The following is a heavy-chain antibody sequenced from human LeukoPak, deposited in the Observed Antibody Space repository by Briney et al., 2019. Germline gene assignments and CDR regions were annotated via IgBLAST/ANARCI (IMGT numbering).Heavy chain of an antibody. CDR1: GGSFSGYY. CDR3: AHLSGSDFWSGYYRGGSWFDP. V-gene: IGHV4-34*01. CDR2: INHSGST. Sequence: SETLSLTCAVYGGSFSGYYWSWIRQPPGKGLEWIGEINHSGSTNYNPSLKSRVTISVDTSKNQFSLKLSSVTAADTAVYSCAHLSGSDFWSGYYRGGSWFDPWGQGTLVTVSS. D-gene: IGHD3-3*01. J-gene: IGHJ5*02.